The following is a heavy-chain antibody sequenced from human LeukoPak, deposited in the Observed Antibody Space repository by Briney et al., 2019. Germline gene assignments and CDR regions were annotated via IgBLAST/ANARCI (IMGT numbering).Heavy chain of an antibody. CDR3: ARDVYGDYLDAFDI. Sequence: PGGSLRLSCAASGFTFSSYSMSWVRQAPGKGLEWVSSISSISDYIYYSDSLKGRFTVSRDNAKNSLYLQMNSLRVEDTAVYYCARDVYGDYLDAFDIWGQGTMVTVSS. J-gene: IGHJ3*02. CDR2: ISSISDYI. CDR1: GFTFSSYS. D-gene: IGHD4-17*01. V-gene: IGHV3-21*01.